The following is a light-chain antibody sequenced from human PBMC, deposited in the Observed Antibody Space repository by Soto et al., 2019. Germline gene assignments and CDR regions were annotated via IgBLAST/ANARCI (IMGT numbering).Light chain of an antibody. V-gene: IGKV3-20*01. CDR3: QQYGGSPYT. CDR1: QSVSSSY. Sequence: EIVLTQSPGTLSLSPGERATLSCMASQSVSSSYLAWYQQTPGQAPRLLLYGASSRATGIPDRFSGSGSGTDFTLTISRLEPEDFAVYYCQQYGGSPYTFGQGTKLEI. CDR2: GAS. J-gene: IGKJ2*01.